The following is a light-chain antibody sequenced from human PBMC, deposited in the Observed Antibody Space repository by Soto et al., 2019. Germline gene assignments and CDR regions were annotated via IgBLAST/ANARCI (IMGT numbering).Light chain of an antibody. CDR3: QQYNTYPLT. Sequence: DIQLTQSPSFLSASVGDRVTIPCRASQGISSWLAWYQQKPGKAPKLLIYAASSLQSGVPSRFSGSGSGTEFTLTISSLQPDDFATYFCQQYNTYPLTFGQGTKVDI. CDR1: QGISSW. J-gene: IGKJ1*01. CDR2: AAS. V-gene: IGKV1-9*01.